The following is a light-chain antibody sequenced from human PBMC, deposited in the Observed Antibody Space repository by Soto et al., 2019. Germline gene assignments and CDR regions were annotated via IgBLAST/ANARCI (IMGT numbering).Light chain of an antibody. CDR3: MQRIEFPWT. CDR1: QSLVDSDDGNTY. J-gene: IGKJ1*01. Sequence: DIVMTQSPLSLPVPAGEPASIXXRSXQSLVDSDDGNTYLDWYLQKPGQSPQXXIYTLSYRASGVPDRFSGSGSGTDFTLKISRVEAEDVGVYYCMQRIEFPWTFGQGTKVDIK. V-gene: IGKV2-40*01. CDR2: TLS.